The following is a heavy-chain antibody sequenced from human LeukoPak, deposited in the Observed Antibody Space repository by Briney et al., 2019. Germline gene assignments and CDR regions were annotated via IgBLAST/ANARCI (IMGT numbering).Heavy chain of an antibody. CDR1: GFTFSSYA. D-gene: IGHD6-13*01. V-gene: IGHV3-23*01. Sequence: GGSLRLSCAASGFTFSSYAMSWVRQAPGKGLEWVSAISGSGGSTYYADSVKGRFTISRDNSKNTLYLQMNSLRAEDTAVYYCEKDRYSSSWYSDYWGQGTLVTVSS. CDR3: EKDRYSSSWYSDY. CDR2: ISGSGGST. J-gene: IGHJ4*02.